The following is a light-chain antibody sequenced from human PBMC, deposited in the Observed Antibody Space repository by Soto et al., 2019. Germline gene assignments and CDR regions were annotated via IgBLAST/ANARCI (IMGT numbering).Light chain of an antibody. V-gene: IGLV2-11*01. CDR1: SSDVGGYNF. Sequence: QSALTQPRSVSGSPGQSVTISCTGTSSDVGGYNFVSWYQHHPGKAPKLMIYDVSKRPSGVPDRFSGSKSGSTASLTISGLQPEDEADYYCCSYAGSYTVVFGGGTKLTVL. CDR2: DVS. CDR3: CSYAGSYTVV. J-gene: IGLJ3*02.